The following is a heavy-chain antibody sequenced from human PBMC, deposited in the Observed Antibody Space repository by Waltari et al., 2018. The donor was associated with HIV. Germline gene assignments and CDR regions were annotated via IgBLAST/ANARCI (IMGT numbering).Heavy chain of an antibody. CDR1: GGTFNHYA. D-gene: IGHD2-15*01. CDR3: ARMATVVDWYFDL. Sequence: QVQLVQSGAEVKKPGSSVKVSCKASGGTFNHYAITWVRQAPGQGLEWMGGIIPVFGTTNYAQKFKGRLTIIADESTSTGYMELSSLRSEDTAVYYCARMATVVDWYFDLWGRGTLVTVSS. CDR2: IIPVFGTT. J-gene: IGHJ2*01. V-gene: IGHV1-69*01.